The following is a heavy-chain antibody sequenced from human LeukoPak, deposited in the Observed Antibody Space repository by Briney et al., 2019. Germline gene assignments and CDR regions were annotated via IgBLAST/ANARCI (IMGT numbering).Heavy chain of an antibody. CDR1: GYTFSGYY. V-gene: IGHV1-2*02. J-gene: IGHJ3*02. CDR2: INPNSGGT. Sequence: ASVKVSCKASGYTFSGYYMHWVRQAPGQGLEWVGGINPNSGGTNYAQNFHGRVTMTRDTSISTVYMELSSMSYEDTAVYYCARGGRERYSSGWTDAFDIWGQGTMVTVSS. CDR3: ARGGRERYSSGWTDAFDI. D-gene: IGHD6-19*01.